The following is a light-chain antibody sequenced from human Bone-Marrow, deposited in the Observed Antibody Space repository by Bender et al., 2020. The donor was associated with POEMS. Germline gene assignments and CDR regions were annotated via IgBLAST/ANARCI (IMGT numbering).Light chain of an antibody. CDR1: SYDVGAYNY. Sequence: SALTQPPSASGSPGQSVTVSCTGTSYDVGAYNYVSWYQQHPGEAPKLMIYDVDKRPSGVPDRFSGSKSGNTASLTVSGLQAEDEADYYCCSYAGSHTWVFGGGTKLTVL. J-gene: IGLJ3*02. V-gene: IGLV2-8*01. CDR3: CSYAGSHTWV. CDR2: DVD.